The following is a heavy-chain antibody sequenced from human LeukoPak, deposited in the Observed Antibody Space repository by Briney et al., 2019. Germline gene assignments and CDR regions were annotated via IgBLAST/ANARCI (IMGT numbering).Heavy chain of an antibody. J-gene: IGHJ4*02. CDR1: GGSLSSSIISY. CDR3: ARYDSDNAMLDY. Sequence: PSETLSLTCTASGGSLSSSIISYWGWIRQPPGKGLEWIGSMNYGGTSHYNPSLKSRVTISVDMSKKQFSLKLTSVTAADTAVYYCARYDSDNAMLDYWGQGTLVTVSS. D-gene: IGHD3-22*01. CDR2: MNYGGTS. V-gene: IGHV4-39*01.